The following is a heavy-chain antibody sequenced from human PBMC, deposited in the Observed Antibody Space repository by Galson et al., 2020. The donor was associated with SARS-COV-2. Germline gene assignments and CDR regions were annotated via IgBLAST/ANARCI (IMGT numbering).Heavy chain of an antibody. CDR1: GFTVSNNY. Sequence: GESLKISCAASGFTVSNNYLPWVRQAPGNGLEWVSVIYSGGSTYYADSVKGRFTISRDSSKNTLYLQMHSLRAEDTAVYYCARDNYGDYVAFDVWGQGRVVTVSS. CDR3: ARDNYGDYVAFDV. D-gene: IGHD4-17*01. V-gene: IGHV3-53*01. CDR2: IYSGGST. J-gene: IGHJ3*01.